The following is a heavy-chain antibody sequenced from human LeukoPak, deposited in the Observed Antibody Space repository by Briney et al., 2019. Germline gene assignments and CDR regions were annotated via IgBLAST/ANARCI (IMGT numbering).Heavy chain of an antibody. J-gene: IGHJ5*02. CDR1: GYTFTSYY. V-gene: IGHV1-46*01. CDR3: ARWGGYCSSTSCPHNWFDP. D-gene: IGHD2-2*01. CDR2: INPSGGST. Sequence: ASVKVSCKASGYTFTSYYIHWVRQAPGQGLEWMGIINPSGGSTSYAQKFQGRVTMTRDMSTSTVYMELSSLRSEDTAVYYCARWGGYCSSTSCPHNWFDPWGQGTLVTVSS.